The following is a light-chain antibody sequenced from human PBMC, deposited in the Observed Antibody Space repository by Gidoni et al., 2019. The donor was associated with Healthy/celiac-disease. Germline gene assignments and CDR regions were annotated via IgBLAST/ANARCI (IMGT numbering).Light chain of an antibody. CDR1: QSISSY. J-gene: IGKJ1*01. CDR2: AAS. CDR3: QQSYSTPPLPT. V-gene: IGKV1-39*01. Sequence: DIQMTQSPSSLSASVGDRVTITCRASQSISSYLNWYQQKPGKAPKLLIYAASSLQSGVPSRFSGSGSGTDFTLTISSLQPEDFATYYCQQSYSTPPLPTFGQGTKVEIK.